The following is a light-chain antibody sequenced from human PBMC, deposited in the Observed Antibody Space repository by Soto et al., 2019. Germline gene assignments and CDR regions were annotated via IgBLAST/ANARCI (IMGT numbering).Light chain of an antibody. CDR3: SSYAGSNFVV. Sequence: QSVLTQPTSASGSPGQSVTISCTGTSSDVGGYNYVSWYQQHPGKAPKRMIYEVSKRPSGVPDRFSGSKSGNTASLTVSGLQAEDEADYYCSSYAGSNFVVFGGGTKLTVL. CDR2: EVS. V-gene: IGLV2-8*01. J-gene: IGLJ2*01. CDR1: SSDVGGYNY.